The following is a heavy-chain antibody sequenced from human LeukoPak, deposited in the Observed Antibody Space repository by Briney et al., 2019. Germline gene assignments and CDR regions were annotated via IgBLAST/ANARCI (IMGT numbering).Heavy chain of an antibody. V-gene: IGHV3-20*04. CDR3: ARSNGYSSSWYDY. CDR2: INWNGGST. CDR1: GFTFTTYG. J-gene: IGHJ4*02. Sequence: GGSLRLSCSASGFTFTTYGMNWVRQAPGKGLEWVSGINWNGGSTGYADSVKGRFTISRDNAKNSLYLQMNSLRAEDTALYYCARSNGYSSSWYDYWGQGTLVTVSS. D-gene: IGHD6-13*01.